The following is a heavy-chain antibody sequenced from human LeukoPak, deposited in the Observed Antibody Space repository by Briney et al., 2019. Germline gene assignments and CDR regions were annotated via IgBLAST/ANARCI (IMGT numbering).Heavy chain of an antibody. CDR3: ARGRHYYDSSDYYYEGDAFDI. CDR2: INPNSGGT. D-gene: IGHD3-22*01. V-gene: IGHV1-2*02. CDR1: GYTFTVYY. Sequence: ASVKVSCKASGYTFTVYYMHWVRQAPGQGLEWMGWINPNSGGTNYAQKFQGRVTMTRDTSISTAYMELSRLRSDDTAVYYCARGRHYYDSSDYYYEGDAFDIWGQGTMVTVSS. J-gene: IGHJ3*02.